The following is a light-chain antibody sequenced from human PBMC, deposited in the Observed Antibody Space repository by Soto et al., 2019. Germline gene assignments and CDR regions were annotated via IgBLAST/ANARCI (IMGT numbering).Light chain of an antibody. V-gene: IGKV3-20*01. J-gene: IGKJ2*01. CDR1: QSVSSSS. CDR3: QQYGRSPYS. CDR2: GVS. Sequence: EIVLTQSPGTLSLSPGERATLSCRASQSVSSSSITWYQQKPGQAPRLLIHGVSSRATGIPDRFTGSGSGRDFTLTISSLEPEDSAVYYCQQYGRSPYSFGQGTKLEIK.